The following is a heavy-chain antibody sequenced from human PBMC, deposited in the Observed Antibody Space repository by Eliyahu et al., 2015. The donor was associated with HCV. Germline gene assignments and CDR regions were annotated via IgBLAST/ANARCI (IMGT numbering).Heavy chain of an antibody. D-gene: IGHD3-10*01. CDR3: SRGRLITMIWGVTNWFDP. V-gene: IGHV4-34*01. CDR2: ISDRGNT. J-gene: IGHJ5*02. Sequence: QVQLKQWGAGLLKPSAXLALXCAVYGGSFSGYSRSWIRQSPGKGLEWIGEISDRGNTNYNPSLKSRVIISQDMSKNQFSLNVTSVTAADTAIYYCSRGRLITMIWGVTNWFDPWGQGTLVTVSS. CDR1: GGSFSGYS.